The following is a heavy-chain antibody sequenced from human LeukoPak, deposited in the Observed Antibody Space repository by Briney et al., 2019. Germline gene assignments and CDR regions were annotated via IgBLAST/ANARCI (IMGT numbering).Heavy chain of an antibody. CDR1: GFTFSSYE. Sequence: GSLRLSCAASGFTFSSYEMNWVRQAPGKGLEWVSYISSSGSTIYYADSVKGRFTISRDNAKNSLYLQMNSLRAEDTAVYYCAREDRVDSSGYYSIDAFDIWGQGTMVTVSS. J-gene: IGHJ3*02. CDR2: ISSSGSTI. CDR3: AREDRVDSSGYYSIDAFDI. V-gene: IGHV3-48*03. D-gene: IGHD3-22*01.